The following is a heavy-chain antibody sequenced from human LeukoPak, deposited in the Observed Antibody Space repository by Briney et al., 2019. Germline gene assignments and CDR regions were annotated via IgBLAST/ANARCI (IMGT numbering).Heavy chain of an antibody. J-gene: IGHJ3*02. V-gene: IGHV3-21*01. CDR3: AVVAAKMRDDAFDI. CDR1: GFTFSSYS. CDR2: ISSSSSYI. D-gene: IGHD1-26*01. Sequence: PGGSLRLSCAASGFTFSSYSMNWVRQAPGKGLEWVSSISSSSSYIYYADSVKGRFTISRDNAKNSLYLQMNSLRAEDTAVYYCAVVAAKMRDDAFDIWGQGTMVTVSS.